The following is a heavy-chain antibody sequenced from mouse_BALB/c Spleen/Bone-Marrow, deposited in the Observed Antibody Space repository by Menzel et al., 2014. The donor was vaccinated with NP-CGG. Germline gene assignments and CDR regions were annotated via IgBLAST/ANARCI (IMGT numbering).Heavy chain of an antibody. CDR1: GFAFSSYD. Sequence: EVKLVESGGGLVKPGGSLKLSCAASGFAFSSYDMSWVRQTPEKRLEWVATISSGGSYTYYPDSVKGRFTISGDNARNTRSLQMSSLGSEDPALYYGVRGSHLPYGGQATPLTASS. V-gene: IGHV5-9*02. CDR3: VRGSHLPY. CDR2: ISSGGSYT. D-gene: IGHD6-5*01. J-gene: IGHJ2*01.